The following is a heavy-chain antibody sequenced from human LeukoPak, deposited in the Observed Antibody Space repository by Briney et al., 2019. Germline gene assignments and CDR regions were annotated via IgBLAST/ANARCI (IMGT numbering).Heavy chain of an antibody. J-gene: IGHJ5*02. D-gene: IGHD2-2*01. V-gene: IGHV4-34*01. CDR1: GGSFSGYY. Sequence: SETLSLTCAVYGGSFSGYYWSWIRQPPGKGLEWIGEINHSGSTNYNPSLKSRVTISVDTSKNQFSLKLSSETAADTAVYYCARVTCSSTSCYAEWFDPWGQGTLVTVSS. CDR3: ARVTCSSTSCYAEWFDP. CDR2: INHSGST.